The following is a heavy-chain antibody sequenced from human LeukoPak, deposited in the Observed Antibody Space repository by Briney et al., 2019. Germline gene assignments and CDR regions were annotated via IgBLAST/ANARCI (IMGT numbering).Heavy chain of an antibody. CDR2: INSDGSST. V-gene: IGHV3-74*01. CDR3: ARMRVVAGTIGYGMDV. D-gene: IGHD6-19*01. CDR1: GFTFSSYW. Sequence: AGGSLRLSCAASGFTFSSYWMHWVRQAPGKGLVWVSRINSDGSSTSYADSVKGRFTISRDNAKNTLYLQMNSLRAEDTAVYYCARMRVVAGTIGYGMDVWGQGTTVTASS. J-gene: IGHJ6*02.